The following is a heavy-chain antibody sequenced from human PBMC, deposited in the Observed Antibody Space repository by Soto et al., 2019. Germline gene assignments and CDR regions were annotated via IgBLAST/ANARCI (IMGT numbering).Heavy chain of an antibody. D-gene: IGHD3-9*01. CDR2: IVVGSGNT. V-gene: IGHV1-58*01. CDR1: GFTFTSSA. CDR3: AADVGNDFTGFYYYYFDS. Sequence: SAKVTCKASGFTFTSSAVQWVRQARGQRLEWIGWIVVGSGNTNYAQKFQERVTISMDMSTSTDYMELSSLRSEDTAVYYCAADVGNDFTGFYYYYFDSWGQGTLVTVTS. J-gene: IGHJ4*02.